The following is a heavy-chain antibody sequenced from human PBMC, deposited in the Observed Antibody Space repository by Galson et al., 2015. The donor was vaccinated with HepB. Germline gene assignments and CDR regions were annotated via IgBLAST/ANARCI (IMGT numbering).Heavy chain of an antibody. CDR1: GFTFSSYS. J-gene: IGHJ4*02. Sequence: LRLSCAASGFTFSSYSMNWVRQAPGKGLEWVSYISSGSSTIYYADSVKGRFTISRDNAKKSLYLQMNSLRDEDTAVYYCARAVAGYRTIDYWGQGTLVTVSS. CDR3: ARAVAGYRTIDY. D-gene: IGHD6-19*01. V-gene: IGHV3-48*02. CDR2: ISSGSSTI.